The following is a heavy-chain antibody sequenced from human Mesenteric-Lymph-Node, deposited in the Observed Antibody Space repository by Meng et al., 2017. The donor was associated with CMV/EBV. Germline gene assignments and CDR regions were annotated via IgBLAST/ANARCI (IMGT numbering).Heavy chain of an antibody. CDR1: GFTFSSYW. J-gene: IGHJ6*02. CDR3: AKDRHYCSSTSCYSRGYYYGMDV. CDR2: IKQDGSEK. D-gene: IGHD2-2*02. Sequence: GGSLRLSCAASGFTFSSYWMSWVRQAPGKGLEWVANIKQDGSEKYYVDSVKGRFTISRDNAKNSLYLQMNSLRAEDTAVYYCAKDRHYCSSTSCYSRGYYYGMDVWGQGTTVTVSS. V-gene: IGHV3-7*03.